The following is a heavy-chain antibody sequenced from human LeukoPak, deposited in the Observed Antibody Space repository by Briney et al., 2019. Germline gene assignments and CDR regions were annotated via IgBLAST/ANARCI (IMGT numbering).Heavy chain of an antibody. V-gene: IGHV3-30-3*01. CDR2: ISYDGTNK. CDR3: ARVSVGVTIFGVVRYYFDY. D-gene: IGHD3-3*01. CDR1: GFTFSNFV. Sequence: GGSLRLSCAASGFTFSNFVMHWVRQAPGKGLEWVAVISYDGTNKYYADSVKGRFTISRDNSKNTLYLQMNSLRAEDTAVYYCARVSVGVTIFGVVRYYFDYWGQGTLVTVSS. J-gene: IGHJ4*02.